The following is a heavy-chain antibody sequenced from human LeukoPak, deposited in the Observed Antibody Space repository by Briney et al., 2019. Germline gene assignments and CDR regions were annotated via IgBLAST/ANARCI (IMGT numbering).Heavy chain of an antibody. D-gene: IGHD1-26*01. J-gene: IGHJ4*02. Sequence: GGALRLSCAASGFIFSNYAMSWVRQAPGKGLEGVSGISGSGSSTYYADSVKGRFTLSRDYPKNTLYLQMNSLRAEDTAVYFCAKYSGSYYYPPNWDSWGQGTLVTVSS. CDR1: GFIFSNYA. CDR3: AKYSGSYYYPPNWDS. CDR2: ISGSGSST. V-gene: IGHV3-23*01.